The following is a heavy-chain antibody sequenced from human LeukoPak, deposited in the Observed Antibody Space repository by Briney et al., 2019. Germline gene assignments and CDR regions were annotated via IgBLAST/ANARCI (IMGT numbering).Heavy chain of an antibody. CDR3: AKDGYTYRGRLFDY. CDR2: ISGDGGAT. J-gene: IGHJ4*02. Sequence: GGTLRLSCGASGFTFDVYVMHWVRHAPGKGLVWVSFISGDGGATYYADSAKGRHTISKDNHSNSLYLQMHNLRTDDTALYYYAKDGYTYRGRLFDYWGQGTLVTVSS. V-gene: IGHV3-43*02. CDR1: GFTFDVYV. D-gene: IGHD1-26*01.